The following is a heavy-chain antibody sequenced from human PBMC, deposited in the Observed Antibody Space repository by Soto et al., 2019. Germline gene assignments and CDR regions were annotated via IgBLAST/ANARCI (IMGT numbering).Heavy chain of an antibody. D-gene: IGHD3-10*01. V-gene: IGHV4-4*02. J-gene: IGHJ4*02. CDR2: IYPSGST. CDR3: VRLRSYDSGGPKY. Sequence: SETLSLTCAVSSDSITNTDWWSWVRQPPGKGLEWIGEIYPSGSTKYNPSLKSRVAISMDKSKMQFSLRLTSVTAADTAVYYCVRLRSYDSGGPKYWGQGTLVTVSS. CDR1: SDSITNTDW.